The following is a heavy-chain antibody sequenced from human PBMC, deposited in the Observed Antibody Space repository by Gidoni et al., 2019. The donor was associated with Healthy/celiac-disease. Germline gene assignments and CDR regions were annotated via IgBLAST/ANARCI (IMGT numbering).Heavy chain of an antibody. D-gene: IGHD6-19*01. CDR3: ARLAYSSGWYGWFDP. V-gene: IGHV1-46*03. Sequence: QVQLVQSGAEVKKPGASVKVSCKASGYTFTSYYMHWVRQAPGQGLEWMGIINPSGGSTSYAQKFQGRVTMTRDTSTSTVYMELSSLRSEDTAVYYCARLAYSSGWYGWFDPWGQGTLVTVSS. CDR2: INPSGGST. CDR1: GYTFTSYY. J-gene: IGHJ5*02.